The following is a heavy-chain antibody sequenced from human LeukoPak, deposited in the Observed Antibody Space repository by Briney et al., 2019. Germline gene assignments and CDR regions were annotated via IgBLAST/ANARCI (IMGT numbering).Heavy chain of an antibody. CDR1: GFAFSSYA. Sequence: GGSLRLFCAASGFAFSSYAISWVRQAPGKGLEWVSSISGSGGSTYYADSVRGRFTISRDNFKNTLYLRMNSLRAEDTAVYYCATSTGYSYGTYYFDYWGQGTLVTVSS. J-gene: IGHJ4*02. D-gene: IGHD5-18*01. V-gene: IGHV3-23*01. CDR2: ISGSGGST. CDR3: ATSTGYSYGTYYFDY.